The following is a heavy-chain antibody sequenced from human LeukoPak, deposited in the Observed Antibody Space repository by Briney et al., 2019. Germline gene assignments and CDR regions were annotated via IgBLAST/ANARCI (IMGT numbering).Heavy chain of an antibody. CDR1: GFTFSSYA. J-gene: IGHJ4*02. CDR2: LSGSGGST. D-gene: IGHD3-10*01. Sequence: GGSLRLSCAAYGFTFSSYAMSWVRQAPGKGLEWVSALSGSGGSTYYADSVKGRFTISRDNSKNTLYLQMNSLRAEDTAVYYCAKDSHYYGSGSHFESVYWGQGTLVTVSS. V-gene: IGHV3-23*01. CDR3: AKDSHYYGSGSHFESVY.